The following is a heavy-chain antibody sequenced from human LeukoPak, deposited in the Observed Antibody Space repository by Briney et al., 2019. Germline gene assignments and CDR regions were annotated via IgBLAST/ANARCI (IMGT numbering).Heavy chain of an antibody. V-gene: IGHV1-18*01. J-gene: IGHJ4*02. CDR3: ARDRNSGSYFPTTSDY. CDR1: GYTFTSYG. D-gene: IGHD1-26*01. Sequence: GASVKVSCKASGYTFTSYGISWVRQAPGQGLEWMGWISAYNGNTNYAQKLQGRVTMTTDTSTSTAYMELRSLRSDDTAVYYRARDRNSGSYFPTTSDYWGQGTLVTVSS. CDR2: ISAYNGNT.